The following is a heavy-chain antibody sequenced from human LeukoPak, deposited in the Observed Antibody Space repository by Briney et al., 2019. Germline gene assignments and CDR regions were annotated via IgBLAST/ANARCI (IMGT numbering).Heavy chain of an antibody. D-gene: IGHD1-26*01. V-gene: IGHV1-2*02. CDR2: INPNSGGT. CDR1: GYTFTGYY. CDR3: ARVEQPRPYYYYYMDV. J-gene: IGHJ6*03. Sequence: ASVKVSCKASGYTFTGYYMHWGRRAPGQWREWMGGINPNSGGTNYAQKFQGRVTMTRDTSISTAYMELSRLRSDDTAVYYCARVEQPRPYYYYYMDVWGKGTTVTVSS.